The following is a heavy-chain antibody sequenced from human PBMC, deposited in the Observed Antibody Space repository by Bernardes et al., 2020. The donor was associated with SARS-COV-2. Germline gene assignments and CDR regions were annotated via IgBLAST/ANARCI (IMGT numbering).Heavy chain of an antibody. CDR1: GFTFSNHV. V-gene: IGHV3-23*01. J-gene: IGHJ3*02. Sequence: GGSLRLSCAASGFTFSNHVMNWVRQAPGKGLEWVSGISGNGYITYYADSVKGRFTIARDNSRSTVHLQLNNLRVDDSAVYYCAKSAWFSEYELLTDVFDIWGQGTLVTVSS. D-gene: IGHD3-3*01. CDR3: AKSAWFSEYELLTDVFDI. CDR2: ISGNGYIT.